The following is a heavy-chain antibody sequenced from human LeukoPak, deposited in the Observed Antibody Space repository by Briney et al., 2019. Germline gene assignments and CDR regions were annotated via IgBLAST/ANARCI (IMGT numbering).Heavy chain of an antibody. CDR3: ARQGGGFWYFDL. Sequence: SETLSLTCTVFGGSISSYYWSWIRQPPGKGLEWIGYINYSGSTNYNPSLKSRVTISVDTSKNQFSLKLSSVTAADTAVYYCARQGGGFWYFDLWGRGTLVTVSS. J-gene: IGHJ2*01. D-gene: IGHD6-25*01. V-gene: IGHV4-59*08. CDR2: INYSGST. CDR1: GGSISSYY.